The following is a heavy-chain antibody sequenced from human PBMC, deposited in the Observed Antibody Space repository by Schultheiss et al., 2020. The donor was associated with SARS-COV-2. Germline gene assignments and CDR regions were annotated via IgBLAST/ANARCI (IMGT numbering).Heavy chain of an antibody. CDR2: IYYRGTT. CDR1: GGSISTSSYY. V-gene: IGHV4-39*07. J-gene: IGHJ6*02. CDR3: ARYYSNIDYDYDYGMDV. Sequence: SQTLSLTCTVSGGSISTSSYYWGWIRQPPTKGLEWIGSIYYRGTTYYNPSLKSRVTMSLDTSRNQFSLNLRSMTAADTAVYYCARYYSNIDYDYDYGMDVWGQGTTVTVSS. D-gene: IGHD4-11*01.